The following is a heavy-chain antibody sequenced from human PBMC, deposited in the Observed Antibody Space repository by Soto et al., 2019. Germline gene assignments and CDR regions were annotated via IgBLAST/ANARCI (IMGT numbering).Heavy chain of an antibody. D-gene: IGHD6-6*01. CDR3: ARASSYSSSWHYYYGMGV. V-gene: IGHV1-69*13. Sequence: SVKVSCKASGGTFSSYAISWVRQAPGQGLEWMGGIIPIFGTANYAQKFQGRVTITADESTSTAYMELSSLRSEDSAVYYCARASSYSSSWHYYYGMGVWGQGTTVTVSS. CDR2: IIPIFGTA. CDR1: GGTFSSYA. J-gene: IGHJ6*02.